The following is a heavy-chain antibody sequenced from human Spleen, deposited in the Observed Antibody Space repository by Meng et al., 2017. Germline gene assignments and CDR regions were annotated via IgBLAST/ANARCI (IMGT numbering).Heavy chain of an antibody. D-gene: IGHD3-22*01. CDR1: GGSFSGYY. Sequence: SETLSLTCAVYGGSFSGYYWSWIRQPPGKGLEWIGEINHSGSTNYNPSLKSRVTISVDTSKNQFSLKLSSVTAADTAVYYCASYDSSGYYSRPFDYWGQGTLVTVSS. V-gene: IGHV4-34*01. CDR2: INHSGST. J-gene: IGHJ4*02. CDR3: ASYDSSGYYSRPFDY.